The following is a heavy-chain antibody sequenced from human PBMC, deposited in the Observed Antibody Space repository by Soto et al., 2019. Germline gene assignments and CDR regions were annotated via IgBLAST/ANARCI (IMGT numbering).Heavy chain of an antibody. Sequence: PXASMSLTCAVYSESLSAYYWTWIRQPPGKGLEWIGEINQSGSTNYNPSLKSRVTMSADTSKKHFSLKVTSVTAADTAVYYCARGTVYVPFLFPCLDVWGQGTTVTVSS. D-gene: IGHD3-10*02. CDR3: ARGTVYVPFLFPCLDV. CDR1: SESLSAYY. V-gene: IGHV4-34*01. CDR2: INQSGST. J-gene: IGHJ6*02.